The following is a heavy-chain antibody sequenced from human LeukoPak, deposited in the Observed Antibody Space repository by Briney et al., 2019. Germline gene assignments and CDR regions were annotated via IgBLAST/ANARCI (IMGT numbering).Heavy chain of an antibody. J-gene: IGHJ4*02. Sequence: GASVKVSCKASGYTFTHHGITWVRQATGQGLEWMGWMNPNSGNTGYAQKFQGRVTMTRNTSISTAYMELSSLRSEDTAVYYCASGEIPFDYWGQGTLVTVSS. D-gene: IGHD2-2*01. CDR2: MNPNSGNT. CDR3: ASGEIPFDY. V-gene: IGHV1-8*02. CDR1: GYTFTHHG.